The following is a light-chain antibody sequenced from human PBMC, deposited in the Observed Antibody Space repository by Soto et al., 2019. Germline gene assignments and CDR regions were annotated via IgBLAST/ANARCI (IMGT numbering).Light chain of an antibody. CDR2: GAS. CDR1: QSVGTW. J-gene: IGKJ1*01. Sequence: DIQMTQSPSTLSASVGGRVTITCRASQSVGTWVAWYQQKPGKAPKLLIYGASNLESGVPSRFSGSGSGTEFTLTITTLQPDDFATYFCQQYNRNTWRFGPGTKVDSK. V-gene: IGKV1-5*01. CDR3: QQYNRNTWR.